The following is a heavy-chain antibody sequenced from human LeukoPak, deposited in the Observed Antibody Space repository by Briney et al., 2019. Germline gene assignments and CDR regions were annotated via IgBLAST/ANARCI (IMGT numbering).Heavy chain of an antibody. D-gene: IGHD3-22*01. V-gene: IGHV3-23*01. CDR1: GFSISSYA. Sequence: PGGSLRLSCAASGFSISSYAMNWVRQAPGKGLEWVSLISGSGGNTHYADSVKGRFTISRDNSKNTLYLRMNSLRAEDTAVYYCAKVGSGYYDHLDFWGQGILVTVSS. J-gene: IGHJ4*02. CDR2: ISGSGGNT. CDR3: AKVGSGYYDHLDF.